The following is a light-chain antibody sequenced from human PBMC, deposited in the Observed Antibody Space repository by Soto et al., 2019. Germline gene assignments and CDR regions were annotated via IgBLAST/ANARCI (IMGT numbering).Light chain of an antibody. J-gene: IGKJ1*01. Sequence: DIQMTQSPSTLSASVGDRVTITCRASQSISSWLAWYQQKPGKAPKLLIYDTSTRATGIPVRFSGSASGTEFTLTISSLQSEDFTVYYCQQYKGWPLTFGQGTKVDIK. V-gene: IGKV1-5*01. CDR1: QSISSW. CDR3: QQYKGWPLT. CDR2: DTS.